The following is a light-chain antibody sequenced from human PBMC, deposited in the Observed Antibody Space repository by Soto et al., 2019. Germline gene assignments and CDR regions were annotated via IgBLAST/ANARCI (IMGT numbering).Light chain of an antibody. CDR2: DAT. CDR1: QGINNQ. CDR3: LQYDDSRFT. V-gene: IGKV1-16*01. J-gene: IGKJ3*01. Sequence: DIQMTQSPFSLSASIGDRVTITCRASQGINNQLGWFQQKPGKVPKSLIYDATNLQVGVPERFSGSGSGTDFPLDLSSLQPEDFGTYYCLQYDDSRFTFGPWTKVDLK.